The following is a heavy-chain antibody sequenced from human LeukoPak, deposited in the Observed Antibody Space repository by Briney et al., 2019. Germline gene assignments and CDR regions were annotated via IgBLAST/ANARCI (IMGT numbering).Heavy chain of an antibody. CDR3: AREHYFYHMDG. CDR1: GFTFDDYG. V-gene: IGHV3-20*04. Sequence: GGSLRLSCAASGFTFDDYGMSWVLQAPGKGLEWVSGINWNGGSTGYADSVKGRFTISRDDAKNSLYLQMNSLRAEDTAVYYCAREHYFYHMDGWGKGTTVTVSS. J-gene: IGHJ6*03. CDR2: INWNGGST.